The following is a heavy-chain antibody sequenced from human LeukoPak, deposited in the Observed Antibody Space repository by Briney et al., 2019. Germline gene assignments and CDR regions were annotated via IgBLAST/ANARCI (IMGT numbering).Heavy chain of an antibody. CDR3: AKPWSIAAAANNWFDP. Sequence: GGCLRLSCAASGFTFSSYAMHWVRQAPGKGLEWVAVISYDGSNKYYADSVKGRFTISRDNSKNTLYLQMNSLRAEDTAVYYCAKPWSIAAAANNWFDPWGQGTLVTVSS. J-gene: IGHJ5*02. CDR2: ISYDGSNK. V-gene: IGHV3-30-3*02. D-gene: IGHD6-13*01. CDR1: GFTFSSYA.